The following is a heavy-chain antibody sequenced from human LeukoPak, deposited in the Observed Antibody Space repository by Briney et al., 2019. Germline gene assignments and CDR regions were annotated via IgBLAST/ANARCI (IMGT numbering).Heavy chain of an antibody. CDR2: IYSGGST. D-gene: IGHD3-22*01. CDR3: ARGQYYDGSGYRGFFDS. J-gene: IGHJ4*02. V-gene: IGHV3-53*01. Sequence: GGSLRLSCAASGFTVSSNYMSWVRQAAGKALECVSVIYSGGSTYYADSVKGRFTISRDNSQNTLYVHMNSLRGEDTAVYYCARGQYYDGSGYRGFFDSWGQGTLVTVSS. CDR1: GFTVSSNY.